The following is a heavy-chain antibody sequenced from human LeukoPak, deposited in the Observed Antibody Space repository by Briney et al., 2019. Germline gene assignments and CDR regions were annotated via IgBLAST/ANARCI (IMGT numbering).Heavy chain of an antibody. CDR3: ARGHGWFDP. J-gene: IGHJ5*02. CDR1: GFIFSDSW. V-gene: IGHV3-7*05. Sequence: GGSLRLSCAASGFIFSDSWMTCVRQAPGKGLEWVANIEQYGSEKNYVDSVKGRFTISRDNAKNSLYLQMNILRAEDTAVYYCARGHGWFDPWGQGTLVTVSS. CDR2: IEQYGSEK.